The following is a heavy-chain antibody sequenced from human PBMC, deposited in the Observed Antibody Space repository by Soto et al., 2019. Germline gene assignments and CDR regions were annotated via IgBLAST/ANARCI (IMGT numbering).Heavy chain of an antibody. J-gene: IGHJ4*02. D-gene: IGHD3-3*01. CDR1: GGSFSGYY. V-gene: IGHV4-34*01. CDR3: ARGLVTILGGVDIFDY. Sequence: QVQLQQWGAGLLKPSETLSLTCAVYGGSFSGYYWSWIRQPPGKGLEWIGEINHSGSTNYNSSLKSRVTISVDTSKNQFSLKLSSVTAADTAVYYCARGLVTILGGVDIFDYWGQGTLVTVSS. CDR2: INHSGST.